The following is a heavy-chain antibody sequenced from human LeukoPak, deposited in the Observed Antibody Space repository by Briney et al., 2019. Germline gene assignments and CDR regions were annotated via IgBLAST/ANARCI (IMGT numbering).Heavy chain of an antibody. CDR3: AKIWLLGGPDAFDI. Sequence: GASVKVSCKASGYTFTGYYMHWVRQAPGQGLEWMGWINPNSGGTNYAQKFQGRVTMTRDTSISTAYMELSRLRSDVTAVYYCAKIWLLGGPDAFDIWGQGTMVTVSS. CDR2: INPNSGGT. D-gene: IGHD3-9*01. J-gene: IGHJ3*02. V-gene: IGHV1-2*02. CDR1: GYTFTGYY.